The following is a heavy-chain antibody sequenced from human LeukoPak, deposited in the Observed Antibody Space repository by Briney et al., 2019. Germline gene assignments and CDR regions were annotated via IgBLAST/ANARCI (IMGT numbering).Heavy chain of an antibody. CDR1: GGSISSGGYY. J-gene: IGHJ4*02. CDR3: AREEGQGVTPADY. D-gene: IGHD4-23*01. V-gene: IGHV4-30-2*01. CDR2: IYHSGST. Sequence: SETLSLTCTASGGSISSGGYYWSWIRQPPGKGLEWIGYIYHSGSTYYNPSLKSRVTISVDRSKNQFSLKLSSVTAADTAVYYCAREEGQGVTPADYWGQGTLVTVSS.